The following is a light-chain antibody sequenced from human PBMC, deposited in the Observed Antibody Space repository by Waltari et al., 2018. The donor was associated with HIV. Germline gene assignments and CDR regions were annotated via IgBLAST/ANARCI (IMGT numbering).Light chain of an antibody. CDR1: SPRRPDIWDDF. V-gene: IGLV1-51*01. CDR3: GSWFRSLRGGV. CDR2: DNN. Sequence: QFVLTQPPSLSAAPGQTVTISFSTSSPRRPDIWDDFVSWYQHVPGEAPKLVIYDNNKRPSGIPDRFSGSRTATSATLAITGLQTEDEAIYYCGSWFRSLRGGVFGGGTKLTVL. J-gene: IGLJ2*01.